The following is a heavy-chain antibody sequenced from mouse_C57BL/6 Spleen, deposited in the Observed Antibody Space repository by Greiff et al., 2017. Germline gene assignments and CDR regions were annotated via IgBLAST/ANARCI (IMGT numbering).Heavy chain of an antibody. Sequence: EVQLQQSGPELVKPGASVKIPCKASGYTFTDYNMDWVKQSHGKSLEWIGDINPNNGGTIYNQKFKGKATLTVDKSSSTAYMELRSLTSEDTAVYYCARGGSWGAMDYWGQGTSVTVSS. J-gene: IGHJ4*01. V-gene: IGHV1-18*01. CDR2: INPNNGGT. CDR3: ARGGSWGAMDY. D-gene: IGHD3-3*01. CDR1: GYTFTDYN.